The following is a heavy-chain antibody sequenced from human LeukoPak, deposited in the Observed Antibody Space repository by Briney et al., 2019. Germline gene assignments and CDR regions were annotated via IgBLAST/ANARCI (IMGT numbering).Heavy chain of an antibody. V-gene: IGHV4-34*01. CDR3: ARGAPLTFYYDSSVYNYYY. CDR1: GGSFSGYY. J-gene: IGHJ4*02. CDR2: INHSGST. D-gene: IGHD3-22*01. Sequence: SETLSLTCAVYGGSFSGYYWSWIRQPPGKGLGWIGEINHSGSTNYNPSLKSRVTISVDTSKNQFSLKLSSVTAADTAVYYCARGAPLTFYYDSSVYNYYYGGRGPLAPVSS.